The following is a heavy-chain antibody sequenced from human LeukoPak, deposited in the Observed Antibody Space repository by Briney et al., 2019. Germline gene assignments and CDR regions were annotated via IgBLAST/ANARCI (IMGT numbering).Heavy chain of an antibody. CDR3: ARGDHSSGYLGAFDI. CDR1: GGSISSSSYY. J-gene: IGHJ3*02. CDR2: INHSGST. V-gene: IGHV4-39*07. Sequence: PSETLSLTCTVSGGSISSSSYYWSWIRQPPGKGLEWIGEINHSGSTNYNPSLKSRVTISVDTSKNQFSLKLSSVTAADTAVYYCARGDHSSGYLGAFDIWGQGTMVTVSS. D-gene: IGHD3-22*01.